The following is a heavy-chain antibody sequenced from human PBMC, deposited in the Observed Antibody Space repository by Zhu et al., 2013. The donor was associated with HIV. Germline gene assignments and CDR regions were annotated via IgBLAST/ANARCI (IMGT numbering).Heavy chain of an antibody. D-gene: IGHD4-4*01. CDR1: GYTSATYG. Sequence: QLVQSGAEVKKPGASVKVSCKASGYTSATYGFSWVRQAPGQGLEWMGWISAHNGDTNYARKFQGRLTMTTDTSTATAYMELRSLRSDDTAVYYCATDATTTGYFDLWGLAPWSLSPQ. CDR3: ATDATTTGYFDL. V-gene: IGHV1-18*01. CDR2: ISAHNGDT. J-gene: IGHJ2*01.